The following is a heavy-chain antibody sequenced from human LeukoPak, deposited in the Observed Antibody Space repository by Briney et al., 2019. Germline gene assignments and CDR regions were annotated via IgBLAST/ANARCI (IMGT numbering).Heavy chain of an antibody. CDR2: ISIGNTYI. V-gene: IGHV3-21*01. D-gene: IGHD3-22*01. J-gene: IGHJ2*01. CDR1: GFTFSRYS. Sequence: WGSLRLSCAASGFTFSRYSMNWVRQAPGKGLEWVSSISIGNTYIYYADSVKGRFTISRDNAKNSLYLQMNSLRAEDTAVYYCARTSHTSGRLYWYFDLWGRGTLVTVSS. CDR3: ARTSHTSGRLYWYFDL.